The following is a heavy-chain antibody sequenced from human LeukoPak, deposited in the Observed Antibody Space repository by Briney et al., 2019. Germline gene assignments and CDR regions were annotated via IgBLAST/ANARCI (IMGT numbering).Heavy chain of an antibody. D-gene: IGHD3-10*02. J-gene: IGHJ4*02. CDR2: ISHSGSAE. Sequence: GSLRLSCAASGFSLSSYSMNWVRQAPGKGLEWISYISHSGSAEHYTDSVKGRFTISRDNAKNALYLQMNSLRAEDTAVYFCARDYVFAFDYWSQGTLVTVSS. CDR1: GFSLSSYS. CDR3: ARDYVFAFDY. V-gene: IGHV3-48*01.